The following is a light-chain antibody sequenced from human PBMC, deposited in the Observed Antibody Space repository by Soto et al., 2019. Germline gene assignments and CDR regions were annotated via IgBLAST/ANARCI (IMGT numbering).Light chain of an antibody. V-gene: IGLV2-14*01. J-gene: IGLJ1*01. CDR3: SSYTSSSTPYV. Sequence: QSVLTQPASVSGSPGQSITISCTGTSSDVGGYNYVSWYQQHPGKAPKLMIYDVSNRPSGVSNRFSGSKSGNTASLTISGLQAEDEADYYSSSYTSSSTPYVFGTGTKVTDL. CDR2: DVS. CDR1: SSDVGGYNY.